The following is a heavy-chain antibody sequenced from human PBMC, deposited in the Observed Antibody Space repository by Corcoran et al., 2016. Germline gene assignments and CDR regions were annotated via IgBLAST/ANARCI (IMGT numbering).Heavy chain of an antibody. J-gene: IGHJ6*02. Sequence: QVQLVQSGAEVKKPGASVKDSCKASGYTFTSYAMHWVRQAPGQRLAWMGWINAGKGNTKYSQKFKGRVTIPRDTSASTAYMELSSLRAEDTAVYYCARDKEWELIRYYYYVMDVWCRGTTVTVS. CDR1: GYTFTSYA. CDR3: ARDKEWELIRYYYYVMDV. V-gene: IGHV1-3*01. CDR2: INAGKGNT. D-gene: IGHD1-26*01.